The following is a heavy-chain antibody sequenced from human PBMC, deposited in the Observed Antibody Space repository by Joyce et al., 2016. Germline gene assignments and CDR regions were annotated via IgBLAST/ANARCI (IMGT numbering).Heavy chain of an antibody. CDR1: GLTLSNFG. V-gene: IGHV3-30*18. J-gene: IGHJ4*02. CDR2: ISYDGIYK. D-gene: IGHD6-25*01. CDR3: AKILTATYSSGWFLDY. Sequence: QVQLVESGGGVVQPGRSLRLSCAASGLTLSNFGVHWGRQAPGKGVEGVAVISYDGIYKYYADSVKGRFTISRDNSKNTVFLEMNSLRAEDTAVYYCAKILTATYSSGWFLDYWGQGTLVTVSS.